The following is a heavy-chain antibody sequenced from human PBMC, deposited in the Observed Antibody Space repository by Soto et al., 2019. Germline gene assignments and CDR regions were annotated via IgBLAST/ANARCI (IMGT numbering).Heavy chain of an antibody. CDR3: ARDILSGGAYPDS. Sequence: SLRLSCAASGFTFSTYTMNWVRQAPGKGLEWISSISSGSSYIYYAGSVKGRFTISRDNAKNSLFLQMNSLRADDTAVYYCARDILSGGAYPDSWGQGTKVTVSS. V-gene: IGHV3-21*01. J-gene: IGHJ5*01. D-gene: IGHD3-10*01. CDR2: ISSGSSYI. CDR1: GFTFSTYT.